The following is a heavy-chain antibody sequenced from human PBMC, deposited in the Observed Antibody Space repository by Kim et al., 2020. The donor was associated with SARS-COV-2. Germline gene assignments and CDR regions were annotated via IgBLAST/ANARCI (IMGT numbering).Heavy chain of an antibody. D-gene: IGHD3-22*01. CDR1: GGSISSSSYY. V-gene: IGHV4-39*01. CDR2: IYYSGST. J-gene: IGHJ5*02. Sequence: SETLSLTCTVSGGSISSSSYYWGWIRQPPGKGLEWIGSIYYSGSTYYNPSLKSRVTISVDTSKNQFSLKLSSVTAADTAVYYCARHVFRSSDSRFDPWGQGTLVTVSS. CDR3: ARHVFRSSDSRFDP.